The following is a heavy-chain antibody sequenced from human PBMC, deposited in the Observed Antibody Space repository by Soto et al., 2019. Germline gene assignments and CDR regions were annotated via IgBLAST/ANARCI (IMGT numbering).Heavy chain of an antibody. CDR1: GFTFNNYA. V-gene: IGHV3-23*01. CDR3: ARSGGNSWSRGTFFFDY. J-gene: IGHJ4*02. Sequence: EVQLLESGGGLVQPGGSLRLSCAASGFTFNNYAMNWVRQAPGKGLEWVSTTNGPGGLTYYADSVKGRFTISRDNSKNTLYLHMNNLRAEDTAIYYCARSGGNSWSRGTFFFDYWGQGTLVTVSS. D-gene: IGHD6-13*01. CDR2: TNGPGGLT.